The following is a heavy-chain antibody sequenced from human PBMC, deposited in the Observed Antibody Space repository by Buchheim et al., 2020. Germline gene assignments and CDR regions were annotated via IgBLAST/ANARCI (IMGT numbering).Heavy chain of an antibody. CDR2: ISGSGGST. J-gene: IGHJ6*02. CDR1: GFTFDEFA. CDR3: AKVSCSSTSCYYRGEGYYYGMDV. D-gene: IGHD2-2*01. Sequence: EVLLLESGGGLVHPGGSLRLSCVASGFTFDEFAMSWVRQAPGKGLEWVSAISGSGGSTYYADSVKGRFTISRDNSKNTLYLQMNSLRAEDTAVYYCAKVSCSSTSCYYRGEGYYYGMDVWGQGTT. V-gene: IGHV3-23*01.